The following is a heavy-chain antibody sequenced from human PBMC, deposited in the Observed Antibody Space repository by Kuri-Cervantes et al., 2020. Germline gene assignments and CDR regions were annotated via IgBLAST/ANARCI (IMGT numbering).Heavy chain of an antibody. CDR2: IRDDVREK. CDR3: ARDWAGKDF. V-gene: IGHV3-7*03. CDR1: GFPFSNYW. Sequence: GGSLRPSCPASGFPFSNYWMIWFRQAPGKGWEWVANIRDDVREKYCADSVEGLFTISRDNAKNSLYLQMNSLRVEDTAVYYCARDWAGKDFWGQGTLVTVSS. J-gene: IGHJ4*02. D-gene: IGHD6-19*01.